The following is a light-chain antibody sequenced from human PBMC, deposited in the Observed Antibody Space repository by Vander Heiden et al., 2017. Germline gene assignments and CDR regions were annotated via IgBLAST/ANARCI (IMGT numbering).Light chain of an antibody. J-gene: IGKJ1*01. CDR1: QTVDSSY. CDR2: GAS. CDR3: QQYGTSPRT. Sequence: TVLTQSPGTLSLSPGERATLSCRASQTVDSSYLGWYQQKPGQAPKLLIYGASFRATGIPDRFSGSGSGTDFTLTISRLEPEDFAVYYCQQYGTSPRTFGQGTKVDIK. V-gene: IGKV3-20*01.